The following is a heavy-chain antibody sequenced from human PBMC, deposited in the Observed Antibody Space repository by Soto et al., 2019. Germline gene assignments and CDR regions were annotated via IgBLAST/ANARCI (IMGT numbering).Heavy chain of an antibody. V-gene: IGHV4-59*12. CDR2: IYYGGST. D-gene: IGHD6-13*01. CDR3: ARDPPVGAAGTSWFDP. J-gene: IGHJ5*02. CDR1: GVSISSYY. Sequence: SETLSLTCTFSGVSISSYYWSWIRQPPGKGLEWIGYIYYGGSTNYNPSLKSRVTISVDTSKNQFSLKLSSVTAADTAVYYCARDPPVGAAGTSWFDPWGQGTLVTVSS.